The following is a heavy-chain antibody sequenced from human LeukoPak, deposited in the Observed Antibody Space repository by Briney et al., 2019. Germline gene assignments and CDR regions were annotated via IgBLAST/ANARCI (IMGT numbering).Heavy chain of an antibody. CDR2: ISGSGGST. Sequence: GGSLRLSCAAPGFTFSSCAMSWVRQAPGKGLEWVSAISGSGGSTYYADSVKGRFTISRDNSKNTLYLQMNSLRAEDTAVYYCARRQTYYYDSSGYLFDYWGQGTLVTVSS. CDR3: ARRQTYYYDSSGYLFDY. V-gene: IGHV3-23*01. D-gene: IGHD3-22*01. CDR1: GFTFSSCA. J-gene: IGHJ4*02.